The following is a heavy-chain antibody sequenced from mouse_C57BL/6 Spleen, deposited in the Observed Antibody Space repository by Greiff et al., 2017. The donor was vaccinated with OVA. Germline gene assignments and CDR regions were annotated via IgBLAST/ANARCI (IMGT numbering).Heavy chain of an antibody. CDR1: GYSITSGYY. D-gene: IGHD2-4*01. CDR3: AREDDYAYYFDY. J-gene: IGHJ2*01. Sequence: ESGPGLVKPSQSLSLTCSVTGYSITSGYYWNWIRQFPGNKLEWMGYISYDGSNNYNPSLKNRISITRDTSKNQFFLKLNSVTTEDTATYYCAREDDYAYYFDYWGQGTTLTVSS. V-gene: IGHV3-6*01. CDR2: ISYDGSN.